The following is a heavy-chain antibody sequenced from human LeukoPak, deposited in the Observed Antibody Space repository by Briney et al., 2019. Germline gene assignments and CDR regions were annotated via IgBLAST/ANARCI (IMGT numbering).Heavy chain of an antibody. D-gene: IGHD5-24*01. CDR2: INPNSGGT. J-gene: IGHJ5*02. V-gene: IGHV1-2*02. CDR1: GYTFTGYY. Sequence: GASVKVSCKASGYTFTGYYMHWVRQAPGQGLEWMGWINPNSGGTNYAQKFQGRVTMTRDTSISTAYMELSRLRSDDTAVYYCARTMATIKERFDPWGQGTLVTVSS. CDR3: ARTMATIKERFDP.